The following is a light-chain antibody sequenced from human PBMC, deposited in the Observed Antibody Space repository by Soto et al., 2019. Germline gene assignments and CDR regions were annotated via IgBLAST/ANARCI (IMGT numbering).Light chain of an antibody. CDR3: QQYARSPIT. J-gene: IGKJ5*01. Sequence: EIVLTQSPDTLSLSPGERATLSCRASQNVGSNYLAWYQQKPGQAPRLLIRGASSRATGIPDRFSGSGSGTDFTLTVSRLEPEDFAVYYCQQYARSPITFVQGTRLEIK. CDR2: GAS. V-gene: IGKV3-20*01. CDR1: QNVGSNY.